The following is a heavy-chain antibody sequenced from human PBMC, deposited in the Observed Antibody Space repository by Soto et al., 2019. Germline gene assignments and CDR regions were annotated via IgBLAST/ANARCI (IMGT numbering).Heavy chain of an antibody. CDR2: AKRKAAGGAI. J-gene: IGHJ4*02. D-gene: IGHD6-19*01. Sequence: EVQLVESGGGLVKPGGSLRLSCAASGITLDSAWVNWVRQAPGKGLEWVAQAKRKAAGGAIDYAAPVKGRFIISRDDSNNMASLQMNSLKIEDTALYYCTTGYGSDGYGWGQGTLVTFSS. CDR3: TTGYGSDGYG. V-gene: IGHV3-15*01. CDR1: GITLDSAW.